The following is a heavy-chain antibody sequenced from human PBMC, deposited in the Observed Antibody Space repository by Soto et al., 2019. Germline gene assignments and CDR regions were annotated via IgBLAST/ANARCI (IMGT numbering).Heavy chain of an antibody. Sequence: KASETLSLTCAVSGYSISSGYYWGWIRQPPGKGLEWIGSIYHSGSTYYNPSLKSRVTISVDKSKNQFSLKLSSVTAADTAVYYCARSLVGATYLDYWGQGTLVTVSS. CDR1: GYSISSGYY. CDR2: IYHSGST. J-gene: IGHJ4*02. CDR3: ARSLVGATYLDY. D-gene: IGHD1-26*01. V-gene: IGHV4-38-2*01.